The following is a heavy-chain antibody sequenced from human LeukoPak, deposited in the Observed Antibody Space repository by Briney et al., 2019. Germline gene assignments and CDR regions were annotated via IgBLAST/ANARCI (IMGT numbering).Heavy chain of an antibody. V-gene: IGHV3-74*01. D-gene: IGHD3-22*01. CDR2: INSDGSST. CDR1: GFTFSSYW. CDR3: ASLYYYDSSGYLPFDY. J-gene: IGHJ4*02. Sequence: GRSLRLSCAASGFTFSSYWMHWVRQAPGKGLVWVSRINSDGSSTSYADSVKGRFTISRDNAKNTLYLQMNSLRAEDTAVYYCASLYYYDSSGYLPFDYWGPGTLVTVSS.